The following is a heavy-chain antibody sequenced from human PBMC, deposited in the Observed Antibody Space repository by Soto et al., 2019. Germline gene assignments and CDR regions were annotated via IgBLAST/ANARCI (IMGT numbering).Heavy chain of an antibody. CDR3: GHRVVAPAFVDY. Sequence: QITLKESGPTLVKPTQTLTLTCTFSGFSLSTSGVGVGWIRQPPGKALEWLALIYWDNDKRYSPSLKSRLTITKDTSKNQVVLTMTNVDPVDTATYYCGHRVVAPAFVDYWGQGTLVTVSS. D-gene: IGHD2-15*01. CDR2: IYWDNDK. J-gene: IGHJ4*02. CDR1: GFSLSTSGVG. V-gene: IGHV2-5*02.